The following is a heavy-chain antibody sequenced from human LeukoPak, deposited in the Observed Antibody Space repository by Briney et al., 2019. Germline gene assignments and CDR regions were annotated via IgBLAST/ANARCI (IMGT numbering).Heavy chain of an antibody. CDR2: ISSSSSYI. Sequence: GGSLRLSCAASGFAFSSYSMNWVRQAPGKGLEWVSSISSSSSYIYYADSVKGRFTISRDNAKNSLYLQMNSLRAEDTAVYYCARIKTDYDSSGYYYSDDAFDIWGHGTMVTVSS. V-gene: IGHV3-21*01. J-gene: IGHJ3*02. CDR3: ARIKTDYDSSGYYYSDDAFDI. D-gene: IGHD3-22*01. CDR1: GFAFSSYS.